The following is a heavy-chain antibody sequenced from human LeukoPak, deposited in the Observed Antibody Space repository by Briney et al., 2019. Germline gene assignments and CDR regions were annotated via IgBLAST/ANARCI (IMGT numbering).Heavy chain of an antibody. D-gene: IGHD6-6*01. Sequence: GGSLRLSCTASGFSVSTYAMNWVRQAPGKGLEWVSGISVSGDSTYYADSVKGRFTISRDNSRNTLYPQMNSLRAEDTAVYYCATAGRLSYYFDYWGQGTLVTVSS. J-gene: IGHJ4*02. CDR2: ISVSGDST. CDR3: ATAGRLSYYFDY. V-gene: IGHV3-23*01. CDR1: GFSVSTYA.